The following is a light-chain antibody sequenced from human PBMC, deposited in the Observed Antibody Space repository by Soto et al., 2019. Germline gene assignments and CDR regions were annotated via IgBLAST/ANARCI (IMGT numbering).Light chain of an antibody. CDR1: SSDVGGYNY. CDR3: SSYTSTSTPVV. J-gene: IGLJ2*01. CDR2: DVT. V-gene: IGLV2-14*01. Sequence: QSALTQPASVSGSPGQSITISCTGTSSDVGGYNYVSWYQQHPGKAPKLMSYDVTNWPSGVSNRFSGSKSGNTASLTISGLQAEDEADYFCSSYTSTSTPVVFGGGTKLTVL.